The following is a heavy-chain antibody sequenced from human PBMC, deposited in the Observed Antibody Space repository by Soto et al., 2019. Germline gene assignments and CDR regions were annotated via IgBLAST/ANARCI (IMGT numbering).Heavy chain of an antibody. CDR3: ARHRGGPAAILRQSYYYYYGMDV. V-gene: IGHV4-34*01. Sequence: SSETLSLTCAVYGGSFSGYYWSWIRQPPGKWLEWIGEINHSGSTNYNPSLKSRVTISVDTSKNQFSLKLSSVTAADTAVYYCARHRGGPAAILRQSYYYYYGMDVWGQGTTVTVSS. J-gene: IGHJ6*02. CDR2: INHSGST. D-gene: IGHD2-2*01. CDR1: GGSFSGYY.